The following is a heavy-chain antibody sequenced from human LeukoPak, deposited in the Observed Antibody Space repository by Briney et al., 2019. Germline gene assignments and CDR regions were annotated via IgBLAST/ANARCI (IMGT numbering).Heavy chain of an antibody. V-gene: IGHV3-74*01. CDR1: GFTLSSYW. J-gene: IGHJ3*02. Sequence: RAGGSLRLSCAVSGFTLSSYWMHWVRQLPGKGLVWVSRINSDGRGISYAGSVKGRFTISRDNAKNTLYLQMNSLRAEDTAVYYCARGNAHAFDIWGQGTMVTVSS. CDR3: ARGNAHAFDI. CDR2: INSDGRGI.